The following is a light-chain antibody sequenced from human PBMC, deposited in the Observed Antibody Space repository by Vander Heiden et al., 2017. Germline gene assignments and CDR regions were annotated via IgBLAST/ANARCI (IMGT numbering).Light chain of an antibody. CDR2: LAS. CDR3: LQQNSFPWT. V-gene: IGKV1-17*01. J-gene: IGKJ1*01. Sequence: DIQITQSQSSLSASVGDRVSITCRASQDIRNDLGWYQQKPGQAPRRLIYLASTLQSGVPSRFSGSGSGTEFTLTISSLQPEDFATYYCLQQNSFPWTFGQGTKVEIK. CDR1: QDIRND.